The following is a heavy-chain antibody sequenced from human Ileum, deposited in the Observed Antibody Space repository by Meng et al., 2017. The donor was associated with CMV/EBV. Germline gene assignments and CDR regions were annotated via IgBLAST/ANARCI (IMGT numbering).Heavy chain of an antibody. V-gene: IGHV5-51*01. D-gene: IGHD1-26*01. J-gene: IGHJ3*02. CDR3: ARRYGVGATDDAFDI. CDR2: IYPGDSDT. CDR1: GYSFTSYW. Sequence: GGSLRLSCKGSGYSFTSYWIGWVRQMPGKGLEWMGIIYPGDSDTRYSLSFQGQVTISADKSISTAYLQWSSLKASDTAMYYCARRYGVGATDDAFDIWGQGTMVTVSS.